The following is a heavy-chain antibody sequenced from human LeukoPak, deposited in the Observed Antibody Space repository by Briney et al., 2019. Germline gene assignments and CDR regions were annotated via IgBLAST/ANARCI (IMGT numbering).Heavy chain of an antibody. CDR1: GGSISSSSYY. CDR3: ASQSSGYSR. CDR2: IYYSGST. J-gene: IGHJ4*02. D-gene: IGHD3-22*01. Sequence: SETLSLTCTVSGGSISSSSYYWGWIRQPPGKGLEWIGSIYYSGSTYYNPSLKSRVTISVDTSKNQFSLKLSSVTAADTAVYYCASQSSGYSRWGQGTLVTVSS. V-gene: IGHV4-39*07.